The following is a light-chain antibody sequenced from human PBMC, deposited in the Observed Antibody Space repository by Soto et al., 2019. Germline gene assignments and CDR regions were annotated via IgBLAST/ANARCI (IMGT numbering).Light chain of an antibody. CDR3: QHYNSYSEA. CDR1: QTISSW. J-gene: IGKJ1*01. CDR2: KAS. Sequence: PMTQSPSPLSVSVGDRVTITCRASQTISSWLAWYQQKPGKAPKLLIYKASTLKSGVPSRFSGSGSGTEFTLTISSLQPDDFATYYCQHYNSYSEAFGHGTKVDSK. V-gene: IGKV1-5*03.